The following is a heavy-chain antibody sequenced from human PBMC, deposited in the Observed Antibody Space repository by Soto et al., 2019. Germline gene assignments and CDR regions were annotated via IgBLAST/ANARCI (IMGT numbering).Heavy chain of an antibody. D-gene: IGHD6-6*01. J-gene: IGHJ6*02. V-gene: IGHV1-69*13. CDR2: IIPIFGTA. Sequence: GASVKVSCKASGGTFSSYAISWVRRAPGQGLEWMGGIIPIFGTANYARKFQGRVTITADESTSTAYMELSSLRSEDTAVYYCARDDHPLYSSSSRYYYGMDVWGQGTTVTVSS. CDR1: GGTFSSYA. CDR3: ARDDHPLYSSSSRYYYGMDV.